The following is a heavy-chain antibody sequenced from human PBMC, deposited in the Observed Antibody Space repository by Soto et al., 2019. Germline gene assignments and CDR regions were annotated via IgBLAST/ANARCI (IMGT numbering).Heavy chain of an antibody. D-gene: IGHD6-19*01. CDR3: AKNLRPRRQWLIDPFDD. Sequence: QVQLVESGGGVVQPGRSLRVSCAASGFTFSIYAIHGARQAPGPGLEWVAVISYDGTKTYYADSVKVRFTISRDNSKDTVYLHMASLRDEDTAVYYFAKNLRPRRQWLIDPFDDWGQGTLVTVSP. CDR1: GFTFSIYA. J-gene: IGHJ4*02. CDR2: ISYDGTKT. V-gene: IGHV3-30*18.